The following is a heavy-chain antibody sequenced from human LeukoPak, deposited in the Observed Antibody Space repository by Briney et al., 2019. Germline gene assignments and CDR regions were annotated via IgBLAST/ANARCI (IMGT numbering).Heavy chain of an antibody. D-gene: IGHD1-7*01. J-gene: IGHJ4*02. CDR1: GGTFSSYA. CDR3: ARDLITGTTGFDY. V-gene: IGHV1-69*13. Sequence: SVKVSCKASGGTFSSYAISWVRQAPGQGLEWMGGIIPIFGTANYAQKFQGRVTITADESTSTAYMELNSLRAEDTAVYYCARDLITGTTGFDYWGQGTLVTVSS. CDR2: IIPIFGTA.